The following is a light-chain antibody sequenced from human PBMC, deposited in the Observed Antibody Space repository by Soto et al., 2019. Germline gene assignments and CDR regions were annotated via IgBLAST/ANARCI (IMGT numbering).Light chain of an antibody. CDR3: QQCKRISHT. J-gene: IGKJ2*01. Sequence: DIQMTQSPSSLSASVGDRVTITCRASQSISSYLNWYQQKQGKAPQLLIYAASSLQSGFPSRFTGSGSGTDFTLTSSSLQPDDVSTYHYQQCKRISHTFGRGTKLEIK. V-gene: IGKV1-39*01. CDR2: AAS. CDR1: QSISSY.